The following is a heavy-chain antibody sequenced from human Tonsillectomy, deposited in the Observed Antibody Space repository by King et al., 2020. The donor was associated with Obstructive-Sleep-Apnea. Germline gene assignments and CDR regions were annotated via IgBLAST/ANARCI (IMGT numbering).Heavy chain of an antibody. CDR1: GFTFSSYS. D-gene: IGHD1-26*01. J-gene: IGHJ4*02. CDR2: ISSSSSYI. CDR3: ARATPGGELGLVDY. Sequence: VQLVESGGGLVKPGGSLRLSCAASGFTFSSYSMNWVRQAPGKGLEWVSSISSSSSYIYYADSVKGRFTISRDNAKNSLYLQMNSLRAEDTAVYYCARATPGGELGLVDYWGQGTLVTVSS. V-gene: IGHV3-21*01.